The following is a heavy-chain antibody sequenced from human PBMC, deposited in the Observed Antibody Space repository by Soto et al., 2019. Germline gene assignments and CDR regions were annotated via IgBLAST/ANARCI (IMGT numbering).Heavy chain of an antibody. J-gene: IGHJ4*03. Sequence: SETLSLTCVVSSYVIESGHYWGWVRQPPGKGLEWVGSIYDSGTTYYNPSLRGRVTISADTSKNQFPLSLTSVTAADTAVYYCARSPQYYTPGSSPFDYWGPGTMVTVSS. CDR1: SYVIESGHY. CDR3: ARSPQYYTPGSSPFDY. D-gene: IGHD3-3*01. V-gene: IGHV4-38-2*01. CDR2: IYDSGTT.